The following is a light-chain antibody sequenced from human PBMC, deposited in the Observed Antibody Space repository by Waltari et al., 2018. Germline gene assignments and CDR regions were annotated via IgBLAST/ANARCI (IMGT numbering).Light chain of an antibody. V-gene: IGKV1-9*01. CDR3: QRYNSYPIT. Sequence: DIHLTQSPSYLSASVGDRVTITCRASRGISSYLAWYQQKPGKAPKLLIYAASTLQSGVPLRFSGSGSGTEFTLTISSLQPDDFATYYCQRYNSYPITFGPGTKVDI. J-gene: IGKJ3*01. CDR2: AAS. CDR1: RGISSY.